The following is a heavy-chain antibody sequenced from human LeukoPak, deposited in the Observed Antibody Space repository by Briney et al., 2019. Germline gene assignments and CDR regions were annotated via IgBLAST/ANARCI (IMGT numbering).Heavy chain of an antibody. D-gene: IGHD5-18*01. Sequence: GGSLRLSCAASGFTFSDYCMSWIRQAPGKGLEWVSYISSSGSTIYYADSVKGRFTISRDNAKNSLYLQMNGLRAEDTAVYYCARGLASWIQLWSASDYWGQGTLVTVSS. CDR3: ARGLASWIQLWSASDY. CDR2: ISSSGSTI. CDR1: GFTFSDYC. V-gene: IGHV3-11*01. J-gene: IGHJ4*02.